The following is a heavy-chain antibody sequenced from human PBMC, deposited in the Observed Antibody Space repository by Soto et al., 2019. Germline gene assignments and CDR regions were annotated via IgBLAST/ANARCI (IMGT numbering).Heavy chain of an antibody. CDR1: GFTFSSYA. CDR2: ISYDGSNK. V-gene: IGHV3-30-3*01. D-gene: IGHD5-18*01. J-gene: IGHJ4*02. Sequence: QVQLVESGGGVVQPGRSLRLSCAASGFTFSSYAMHWVRQAPGKGLEWVAVISYDGSNKYYADSVKGRFTISRDNSKNTLYLQMNSLRAEDTAVYYCARDLGYSYGEGGLGFDCWGQGTLVTVSS. CDR3: ARDLGYSYGEGGLGFDC.